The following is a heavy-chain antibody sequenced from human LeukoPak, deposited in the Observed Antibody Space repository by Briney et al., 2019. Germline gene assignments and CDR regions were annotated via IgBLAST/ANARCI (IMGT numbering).Heavy chain of an antibody. CDR2: ISAYNGNT. D-gene: IGHD2-2*01. CDR1: GYTFTSYG. V-gene: IGHV1-18*01. Sequence: GASVKVSCKASGYTFTSYGISWVRQAPGQGLEWMGWISAYNGNTNYAQKLQGRVTMTTDTSTSTAYMELRSLRSDDTAVYYCARDHIVVVPAAINWFDPWGHGTLVTVSS. J-gene: IGHJ5*02. CDR3: ARDHIVVVPAAINWFDP.